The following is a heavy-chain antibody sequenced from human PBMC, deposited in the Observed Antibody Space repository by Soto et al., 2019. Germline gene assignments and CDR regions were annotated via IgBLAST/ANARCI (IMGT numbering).Heavy chain of an antibody. CDR1: GGSISSGSYY. CDR3: ARDGDGYDH. J-gene: IGHJ1*01. CDR2: IYSSGGT. V-gene: IGHV4-61*01. Sequence: QVQLQESGPGLVKPSETLSLTCSVSGGSISSGSYYWTWIRQPPGKGLEWIGYIYSSGGTSYNPSLKSRVTISVDTSKNQFSLKLSSVTAAATAVYYCARDGDGYDHWGQGTLVTVSS. D-gene: IGHD5-12*01.